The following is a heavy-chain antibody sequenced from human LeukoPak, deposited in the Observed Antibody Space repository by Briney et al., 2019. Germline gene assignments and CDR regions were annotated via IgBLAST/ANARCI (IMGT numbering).Heavy chain of an antibody. CDR2: INHSGST. V-gene: IGHV4-34*01. CDR1: GGSFSGYY. D-gene: IGHD6-19*01. CDR3: ASGMRQWLAYY. J-gene: IGHJ4*02. Sequence: SETLSLTCAVYGGSFSGYYWSWIRQPPGKGLEWIGEINHSGSTNYNPSLKSRVTISVDTSKNQFSLKLSSVTAADTAVYYCASGMRQWLAYYWGQGTLVTVSS.